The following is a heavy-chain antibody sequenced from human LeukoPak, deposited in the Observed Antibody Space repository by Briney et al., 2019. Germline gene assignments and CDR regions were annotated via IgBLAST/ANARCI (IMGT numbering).Heavy chain of an antibody. V-gene: IGHV3-74*01. CDR2: ISTDGYTT. D-gene: IGHD2-15*01. J-gene: IGHJ6*02. Sequence: GGSLRLSCAASGLAFSAYKMHWVRQAPRKGLVWVSRISTDGYTTDYADFVQGRFTASRDNTKNTWSLEMNSLRAEDTAVYYCAKGGGGSPYYYGMDVWGQGTTVAVSS. CDR1: GLAFSAYK. CDR3: AKGGGGSPYYYGMDV.